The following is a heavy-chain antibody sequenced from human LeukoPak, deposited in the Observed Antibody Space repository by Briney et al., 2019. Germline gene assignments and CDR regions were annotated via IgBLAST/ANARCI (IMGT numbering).Heavy chain of an antibody. J-gene: IGHJ4*02. CDR1: GGSISSSNW. V-gene: IGHV4-4*02. CDR3: ARRDYDFWSGYWSGFDY. Sequence: PSGTLSLTCAVSGGSISSSNWWNWIRQPPGKGLEWIGEINHSGSTNYNPSLKSRVTISVDTSKNQFSLKLSSVTAADTAVYYCARRDYDFWSGYWSGFDYWGQGTLVTVSS. D-gene: IGHD3-3*01. CDR2: INHSGST.